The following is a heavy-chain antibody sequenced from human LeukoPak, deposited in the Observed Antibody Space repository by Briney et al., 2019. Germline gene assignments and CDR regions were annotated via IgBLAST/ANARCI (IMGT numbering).Heavy chain of an antibody. CDR2: IYYSGST. V-gene: IGHV4-59*01. D-gene: IGHD5-24*01. J-gene: IGHJ3*02. Sequence: PSETLSLTCTVSGGSISSYYWSWIRQPPGKGLEWIGYIYYSGSTNYNPSLKSRVTISVDTSKNQFSLKLSSVTAADTAVYYCARATGKREGRAFDTWGQGTMVTVSS. CDR1: GGSISSYY. CDR3: ARATGKREGRAFDT.